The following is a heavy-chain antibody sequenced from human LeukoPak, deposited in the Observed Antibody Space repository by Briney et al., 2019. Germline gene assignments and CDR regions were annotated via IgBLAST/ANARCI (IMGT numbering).Heavy chain of an antibody. V-gene: IGHV1-46*03. Sequence: EASVKVSCKASGYTFTSYYMHWVRQAPGQGLEWMGIINPSGGSTSYAQKFHGRVTMTRDTSTSTVYMELSSLRSEDTAVYYCARDQGLTGDTAMVIVVDWFDPWGQGTLVTVSS. CDR1: GYTFTSYY. CDR3: ARDQGLTGDTAMVIVVDWFDP. D-gene: IGHD5-18*01. CDR2: INPSGGST. J-gene: IGHJ5*02.